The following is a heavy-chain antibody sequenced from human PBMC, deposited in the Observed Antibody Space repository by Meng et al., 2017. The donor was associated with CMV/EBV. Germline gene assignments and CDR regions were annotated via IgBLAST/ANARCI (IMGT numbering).Heavy chain of an antibody. D-gene: IGHD3-10*01. V-gene: IGHV1-18*01. J-gene: IGHJ5*02. CDR1: GYTFTGYG. CDR2: ISAYNGNT. Sequence: QVRVVRSGAEGQRPGASGKVSRKVSGYTFTGYGISRVRQAPGQGLEWMGWISAYNGNTNYAQKLQGRVTMTTDTSTSTAYMELRSLRSDDTAVYYCARRLGSGKGVIGWFDPWGQGTLVTVSS. CDR3: ARRLGSGKGVIGWFDP.